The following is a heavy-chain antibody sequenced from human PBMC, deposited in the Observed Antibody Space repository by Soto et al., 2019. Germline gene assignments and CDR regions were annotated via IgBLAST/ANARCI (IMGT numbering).Heavy chain of an antibody. Sequence: GGSLRLSCSASGFTFSSYAMHWVRQAPGKGLEYVSAISSNGGSTYYADSVKGRFTISRDNSKNTLYLQMSSLRAEDTAVYYCVYTYYYDSSGSQYIDYWGQGTLVTVSS. CDR1: GFTFSSYA. CDR3: VYTYYYDSSGSQYIDY. J-gene: IGHJ4*02. D-gene: IGHD3-22*01. CDR2: ISSNGGST. V-gene: IGHV3-64D*08.